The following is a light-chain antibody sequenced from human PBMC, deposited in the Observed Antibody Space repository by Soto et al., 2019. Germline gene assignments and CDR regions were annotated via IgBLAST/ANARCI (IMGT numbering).Light chain of an antibody. J-gene: IGKJ4*01. Sequence: ILLTQAPAALSLSPGERATLSCRSSQSVSSYLAWYQQKPGQAPRLLIYDASNRATGIPARFSGSGSGTDFTLTIRSLEPEDFEVYYCKQRSNCQLNFGGGTXVEIK. CDR1: QSVSSY. CDR2: DAS. CDR3: KQRSNCQLN. V-gene: IGKV3-11*01.